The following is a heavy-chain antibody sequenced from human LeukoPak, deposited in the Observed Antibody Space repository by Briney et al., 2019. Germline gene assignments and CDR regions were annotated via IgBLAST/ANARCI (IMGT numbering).Heavy chain of an antibody. J-gene: IGHJ4*02. V-gene: IGHV1-69*13. CDR3: ARLHCSSTSCYLFPFDY. Sequence: SVKVSCKASGGTFSSYAISWVRQAPGQGLEWMGGIIPIFGTANYAQKFQGRVTITADESTSTAYMELRSLRSDDTAVYYCARLHCSSTSCYLFPFDYWGQGTLVTVSS. CDR1: GGTFSSYA. CDR2: IIPIFGTA. D-gene: IGHD2-2*01.